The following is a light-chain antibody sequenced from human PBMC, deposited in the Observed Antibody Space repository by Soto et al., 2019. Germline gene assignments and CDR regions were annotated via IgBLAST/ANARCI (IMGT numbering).Light chain of an antibody. V-gene: IGKV3-15*01. CDR3: QQYYVWPLT. Sequence: EIVMTQSPGSLSVSPGGRATLSCKASQSVSSNLAWYQQKHGQAPRLVIYGASTSATGIPARFSGSWSGTEFTLTISRLPSEYAAVYYGQQYYVWPLTFGPGTKVDIK. CDR2: GAS. J-gene: IGKJ3*01. CDR1: QSVSSN.